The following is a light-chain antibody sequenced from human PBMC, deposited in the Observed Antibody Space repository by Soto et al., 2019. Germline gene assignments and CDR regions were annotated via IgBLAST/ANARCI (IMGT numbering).Light chain of an antibody. Sequence: EIVLTQSPGTLSLSPGESATLFCRAVQSVNSNFLAWYQQRPGQTPRLLIYGAFSRAAGIPDRFRGSGSGTDFTLSISRLEPDDFAVYYCQQYGGSPSYTFGQGTKV. CDR2: GAF. CDR1: QSVNSNF. J-gene: IGKJ2*01. V-gene: IGKV3-20*01. CDR3: QQYGGSPSYT.